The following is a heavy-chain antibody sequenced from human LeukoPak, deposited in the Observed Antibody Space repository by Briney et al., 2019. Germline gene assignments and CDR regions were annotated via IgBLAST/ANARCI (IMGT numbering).Heavy chain of an antibody. CDR3: ARDRDIAAAGTPYFYYYYYMDV. V-gene: IGHV4-34*01. D-gene: IGHD6-13*01. J-gene: IGHJ6*03. CDR1: GGSFSGYY. Sequence: SETLSLTCAVYGGSFSGYYWTWIRQPPGKGLEWIGSIYYSGSTYYNPSLKSRVTISVDTSKNRFSLKLSSVTAADTAVYYCARDRDIAAAGTPYFYYYYYMDVWGKGTTVTVSS. CDR2: IYYSGST.